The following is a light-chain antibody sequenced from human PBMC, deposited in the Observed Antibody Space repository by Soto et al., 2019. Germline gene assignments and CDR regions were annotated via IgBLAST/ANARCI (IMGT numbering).Light chain of an antibody. J-gene: IGLJ3*02. CDR2: VGTGGIVG. CDR3: GADRRSWSNFVPQV. Sequence: QPVLTQPPSASASLGASVTLTCTLSSGYSNYKVDWYQQRPGTGPRFVMRVGTGGIVGSKGDGIPDRFSVLVSGLNRYLSINNIQAEDVSEYHGGADRRSWSNFVPQVFGGGTKLTVL. CDR1: SGYSNYK. V-gene: IGLV9-49*01.